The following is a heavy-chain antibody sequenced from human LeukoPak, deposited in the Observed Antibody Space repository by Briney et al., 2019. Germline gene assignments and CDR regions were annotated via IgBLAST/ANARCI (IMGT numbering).Heavy chain of an antibody. CDR2: IYYTGST. V-gene: IGHV4-59*08. CDR1: NGSMSHYY. J-gene: IGHJ4*02. CDR3: ARRGAGFFDY. D-gene: IGHD1-26*01. Sequence: PSETLSLTCNVSNGSMSHYYWSWIRQPPGKRLEWIGYIYYTGSTNYNPSLKSRVTISVDTSKNQFSLRLTSVTAADTAVYYCARRGAGFFDYWGQGTLVTVSS.